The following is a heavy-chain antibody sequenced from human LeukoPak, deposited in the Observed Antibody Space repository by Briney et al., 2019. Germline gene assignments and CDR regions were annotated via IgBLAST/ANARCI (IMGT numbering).Heavy chain of an antibody. D-gene: IGHD3-10*01. Sequence: SETLSLTCTVSGGSISSGDYYWSWIRQPPGKGLEWIGYNYYSGSTYYNPSLKSRVTISVDTSKNQFSLKLSSVTAADTAVYYCARAYYYGSGEIDYWGQGTLVTVSS. CDR2: NYYSGST. CDR3: ARAYYYGSGEIDY. CDR1: GGSISSGDYY. V-gene: IGHV4-30-4*01. J-gene: IGHJ4*02.